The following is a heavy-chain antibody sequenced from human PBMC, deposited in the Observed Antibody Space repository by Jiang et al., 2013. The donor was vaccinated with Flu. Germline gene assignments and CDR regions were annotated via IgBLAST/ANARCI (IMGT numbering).Heavy chain of an antibody. D-gene: IGHD2-2*02. Sequence: PGASVKVSCKASGYTFTTYYMHWVRQAPGQGLEWMGIINPGGGGTTYAQKLQGRVTMTRDTSTSTVYMELTSLRSEDTAVYYCTREVPAAIHYFDYWGQGTLVTVSS. CDR2: INPGGGGT. V-gene: IGHV1-46*03. CDR3: TREVPAAIHYFDY. CDR1: GYTFTTYY. J-gene: IGHJ4*02.